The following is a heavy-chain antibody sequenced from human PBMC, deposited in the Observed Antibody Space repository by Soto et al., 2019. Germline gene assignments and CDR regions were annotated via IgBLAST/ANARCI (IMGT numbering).Heavy chain of an antibody. CDR1: GFTFSSYA. CDR3: AKVQPLMTTVTSDFDY. CDR2: ISGSGGST. Sequence: GGSLRLSCAASGFTFSSYAMSWVRQAPGKGLEWVSAISGSGGSTYYADSVKGRFTISRDNSKNTLYLQMNSLRAEDTAVYYCAKVQPLMTTVTSDFDYWGQGTLVTVSS. V-gene: IGHV3-23*01. D-gene: IGHD4-17*01. J-gene: IGHJ4*02.